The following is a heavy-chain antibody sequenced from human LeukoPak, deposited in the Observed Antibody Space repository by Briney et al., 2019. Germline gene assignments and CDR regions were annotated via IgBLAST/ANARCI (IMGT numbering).Heavy chain of an antibody. D-gene: IGHD3-22*01. CDR3: ARVESGYYDSFDI. CDR2: IYYTGDA. V-gene: IGHV4-39*07. CDR1: GDSISSSSYY. J-gene: IGHJ3*02. Sequence: SETLSLTCTVPGDSISSSSYYWGWIRQPPGKGLEYIGTIYYTGDAYYNPSLKGRVTISIDTSRKQFSLRLNSVTAADTAVYYCARVESGYYDSFDIWGQGTMVVVSS.